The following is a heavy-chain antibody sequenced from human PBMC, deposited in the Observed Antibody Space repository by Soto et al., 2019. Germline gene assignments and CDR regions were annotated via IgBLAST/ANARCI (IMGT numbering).Heavy chain of an antibody. V-gene: IGHV1-46*01. Sequence: ASVKVSCKASGYAFISYYMHWVRQAPGQGLEWMGTINPRGGDTKYAQRFQGRVTMTRDTSTTTIYMEVNSLRSDDTAVYYCARGSPSSTTLGWFDPWGQGTLVTVSS. CDR2: INPRGGDT. CDR1: GYAFISYY. D-gene: IGHD2-2*01. CDR3: ARGSPSSTTLGWFDP. J-gene: IGHJ5*02.